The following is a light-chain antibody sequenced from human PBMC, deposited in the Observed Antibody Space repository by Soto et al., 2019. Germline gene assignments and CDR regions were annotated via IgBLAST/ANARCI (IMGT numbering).Light chain of an antibody. CDR2: GAS. V-gene: IGKV3-20*01. CDR1: QSVSSNY. J-gene: IGKJ3*01. Sequence: EIVLTQSPGTLSLSPGERATLSCRASQSVSSNYLAWYQQKPGQAPRLLIYGASIMATGVPDRFSGSGSGTDFTLTISRLEPEDFAVYSCQHYGTSRVTFGPGTKVDIK. CDR3: QHYGTSRVT.